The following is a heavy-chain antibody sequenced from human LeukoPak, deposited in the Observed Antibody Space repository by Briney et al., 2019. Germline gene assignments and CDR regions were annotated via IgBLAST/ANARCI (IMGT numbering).Heavy chain of an antibody. D-gene: IGHD4-17*01. CDR3: ARGGSQTTARNVFFV. CDR1: GFTFSSYW. J-gene: IGHJ4*02. Sequence: GGSLRLSCAASGFTFSSYWMYWVRQAPGKGLVWVSRINSDGCSTSYADSVKGRFTISRDNAKNTLYLQMNSLRAEDTAVYYCARGGSQTTARNVFFVWGQGTLVTVSS. CDR2: INSDGCST. V-gene: IGHV3-74*01.